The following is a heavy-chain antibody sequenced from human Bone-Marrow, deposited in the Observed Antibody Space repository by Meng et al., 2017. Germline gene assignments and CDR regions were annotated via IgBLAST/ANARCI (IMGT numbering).Heavy chain of an antibody. V-gene: IGHV1-2*06. Sequence: ASVKVSCKASGYTFTGYYMHWVRQAPGQGLEWMGRINHNSGGTNYAQKFQGRVTMTRDTSISTAYMELSRLRSDDTAVYYCARVCYSSGWYDARPFDYWGQGTLVTVSS. CDR3: ARVCYSSGWYDARPFDY. J-gene: IGHJ4*02. D-gene: IGHD6-19*01. CDR2: INHNSGGT. CDR1: GYTFTGYY.